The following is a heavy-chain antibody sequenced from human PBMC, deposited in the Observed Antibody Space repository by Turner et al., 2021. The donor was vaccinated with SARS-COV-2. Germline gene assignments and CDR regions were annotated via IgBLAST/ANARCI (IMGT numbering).Heavy chain of an antibody. J-gene: IGHJ4*02. CDR1: GGSFSGYY. Sequence: QVQLQQWGAGLLKPSETLSLTCAVYGGSFSGYYWTWIRQPPEKGLEWSGEIHPSGTAYHNPSLKGRVTMSVDTSENQFYLKVSSVTAADTAVYYCAKGDDSRKSGLLWGQGTLVTVSS. CDR3: AKGDDSRKSGLL. CDR2: IHPSGTA. D-gene: IGHD2-15*01. V-gene: IGHV4-34*02.